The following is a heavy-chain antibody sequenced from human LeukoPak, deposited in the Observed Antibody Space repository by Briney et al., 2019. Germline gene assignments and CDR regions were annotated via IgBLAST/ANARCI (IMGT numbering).Heavy chain of an antibody. CDR3: ARDPLNGALDI. V-gene: IGHV3-7*01. J-gene: IGHJ3*02. Sequence: VRQLPXKGLEWLADMSPDGSAIGYVDSVKGRFTVSRDNAKNSLYLQMDGLRAEDTAVYYCARDPLNGALDIWGQGTLVTVSS. CDR2: MSPDGSAI.